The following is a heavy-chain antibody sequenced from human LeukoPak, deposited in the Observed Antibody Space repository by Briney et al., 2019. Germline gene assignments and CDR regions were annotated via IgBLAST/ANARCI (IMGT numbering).Heavy chain of an antibody. Sequence: SETLSLTCTVSGGSISSYYWSRIRQPPGKGLEWIGYIYYSGSTNYNPSLKSRVTISVDTSKNQFSLKLSSVTAAATAVYYCATGQSGDHLYNWFDPWGQGTLVTVSS. D-gene: IGHD4-17*01. CDR2: IYYSGST. V-gene: IGHV4-59*08. J-gene: IGHJ5*02. CDR3: ATGQSGDHLYNWFDP. CDR1: GGSISSYY.